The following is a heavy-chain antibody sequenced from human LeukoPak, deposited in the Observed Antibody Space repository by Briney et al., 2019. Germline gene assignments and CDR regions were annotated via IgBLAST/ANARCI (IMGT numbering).Heavy chain of an antibody. J-gene: IGHJ6*02. CDR3: ARDPEYYYDSSGPGLWYGMDV. CDR2: IYYSGST. D-gene: IGHD3-22*01. V-gene: IGHV4-39*07. Sequence: PSETLSLTCTVSGGSISSSSYYWGWIRQPPGKGLEWIGSIYYSGSTYYNPSLKSRVTISVDTSKNQFSLKLSSVTAADTAVYYCARDPEYYYDSSGPGLWYGMDVWGQGTTVTVSS. CDR1: GGSISSSSYY.